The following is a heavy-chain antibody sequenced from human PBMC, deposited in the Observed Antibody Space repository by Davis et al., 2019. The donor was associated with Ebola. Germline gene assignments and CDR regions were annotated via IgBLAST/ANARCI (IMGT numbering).Heavy chain of an antibody. J-gene: IGHJ4*02. CDR1: GGTFSSYA. CDR2: IIPIFGTA. Sequence: SVKVSCKASGGTFSSYAISWVRQAPGQGLEWMGGIIPIFGTANYAQKFQGRVTITADESTSTAYMELSSLRSEDTAVYYCARVCTNGVCYEPYYFDYWGQGTLVTVSS. D-gene: IGHD2-8*01. CDR3: ARVCTNGVCYEPYYFDY. V-gene: IGHV1-69*13.